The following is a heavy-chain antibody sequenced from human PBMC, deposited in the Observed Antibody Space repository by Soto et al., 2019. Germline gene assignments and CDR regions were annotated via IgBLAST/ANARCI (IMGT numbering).Heavy chain of an antibody. D-gene: IGHD3-22*01. V-gene: IGHV3-30-3*01. CDR3: ARDSGDSSGYYYNWFDP. Sequence: GGSLRLSCAASGFTFSSYAMHWVRQAPGKGLEWVAVISYDGSNKYYADSVKGRFTISRDNSKNTLYLQMNSLRAEDTAVYYCARDSGDSSGYYYNWFDPWGQGTLVTVSS. CDR1: GFTFSSYA. CDR2: ISYDGSNK. J-gene: IGHJ5*02.